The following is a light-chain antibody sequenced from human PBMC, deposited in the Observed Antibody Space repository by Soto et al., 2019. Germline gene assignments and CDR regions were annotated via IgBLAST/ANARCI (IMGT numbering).Light chain of an antibody. CDR2: DAS. J-gene: IGKJ4*01. V-gene: IGKV3-15*01. CDR3: QQHNNWPPLT. Sequence: EIVMTQSPATLSVSPGERATLSCRASQSVSSSLAWYQQKPGQAPRLLIYDASTRATGVPARFSGSGSGTEFTLTISSLQSEDFAVYYCQQHNNWPPLTFGGGTKVEIK. CDR1: QSVSSS.